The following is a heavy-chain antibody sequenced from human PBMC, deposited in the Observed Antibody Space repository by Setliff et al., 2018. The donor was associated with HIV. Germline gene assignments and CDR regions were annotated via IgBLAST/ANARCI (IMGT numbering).Heavy chain of an antibody. CDR1: AVSISSGPYY. V-gene: IGHV4-39*01. J-gene: IGHJ4*02. CDR2: VHDSGST. CDR3: ERLSGGMVPNY. D-gene: IGHD3-10*01. Sequence: SETLSLTCAVSAVSISSGPYYWGRIRQPPGKGLEWIGSVHDSGSTYHNPSLNSRATTSIDTPKNQFTLKLNSVTAADTAVYYCERLSGGMVPNYWGPGTLVTVSS.